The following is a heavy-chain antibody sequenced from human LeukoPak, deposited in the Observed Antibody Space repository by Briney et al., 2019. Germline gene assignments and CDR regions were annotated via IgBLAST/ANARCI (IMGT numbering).Heavy chain of an antibody. D-gene: IGHD6-13*01. CDR2: INPNSGGT. Sequence: ASVKVSCKASGYTFTGYYMHWVRQAPGQGLEWMGWINPNSGGTNYAQKFQGRVTMTRDTSISTAYMELSRLRSDDTAVYYCAREYSSSWYVLDPWGQGTLVTVSS. CDR3: AREYSSSWYVLDP. CDR1: GYTFTGYY. V-gene: IGHV1-2*02. J-gene: IGHJ5*02.